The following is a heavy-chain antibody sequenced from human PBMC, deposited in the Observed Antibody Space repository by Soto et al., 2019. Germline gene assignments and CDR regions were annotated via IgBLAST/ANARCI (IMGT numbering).Heavy chain of an antibody. CDR2: ISYDGSNK. D-gene: IGHD6-19*01. V-gene: IGHV3-30*18. Sequence: GGSLRLSCAASGFTFSSYGMHWVRQAPGKGLEWVAVISYDGSNKYYADSVKGRFTISRDNSKNTLYLQMNSLRAEDTAVYYCAKVGWAYDAFDIWGQGTMVTVSS. J-gene: IGHJ3*02. CDR1: GFTFSSYG. CDR3: AKVGWAYDAFDI.